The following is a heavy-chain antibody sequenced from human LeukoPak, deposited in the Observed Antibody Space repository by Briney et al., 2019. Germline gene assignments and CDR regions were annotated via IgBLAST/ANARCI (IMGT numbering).Heavy chain of an antibody. CDR1: GGSIRSGGYY. J-gene: IGHJ6*02. CDR2: IYYSGTT. CDR3: ASVPTGDGMDV. V-gene: IGHV4-31*03. Sequence: PSETLSLTCTVSGGSIRSGGYYWSWLRQHPGKGLEWIGHIYYSGTTYYNPSLESRVTISVDRSKNQFSLKLSSVTAADTAVYYCASVPTGDGMDVWGQGTTVTVSS.